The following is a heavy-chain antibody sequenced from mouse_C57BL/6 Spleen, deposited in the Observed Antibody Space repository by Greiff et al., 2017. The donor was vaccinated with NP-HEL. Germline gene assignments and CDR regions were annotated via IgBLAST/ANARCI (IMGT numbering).Heavy chain of an antibody. V-gene: IGHV5-15*01. Sequence: EVKLVESGGGLVQPGGSLKLSCAASGFTFSDYGMAWVRQAPRKGPEWVAFISNLAYSIYYADTVTGRFTISRENAKNTLYLEMSSLRSEDTAMYYCARRGYGSSGYFDVWGTGTTVTVSS. J-gene: IGHJ1*03. D-gene: IGHD1-1*01. CDR1: GFTFSDYG. CDR3: ARRGYGSSGYFDV. CDR2: ISNLAYSI.